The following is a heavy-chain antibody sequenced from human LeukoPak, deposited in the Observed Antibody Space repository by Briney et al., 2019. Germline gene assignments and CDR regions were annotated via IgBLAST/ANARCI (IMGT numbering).Heavy chain of an antibody. V-gene: IGHV3-23*01. Sequence: GGSLRLSCAASGFTFSSYAMSWVRQAPGKGLEWVSSLSGSGDNTYYADSVKGRFTISRDNSKNTLYLQMNSLRVEDTAVYYCAKDLTVTTRGDALDIWGQGTMVTVPS. CDR2: LSGSGDNT. CDR1: GFTFSSYA. J-gene: IGHJ3*02. D-gene: IGHD4-17*01. CDR3: AKDLTVTTRGDALDI.